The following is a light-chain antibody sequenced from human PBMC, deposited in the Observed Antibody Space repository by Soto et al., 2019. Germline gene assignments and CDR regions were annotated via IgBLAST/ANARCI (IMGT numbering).Light chain of an antibody. CDR2: EVS. Sequence: QSALTQPASVSGSPGQSITISCTGTSSDVGGYNYVSWYQHHPGKAPKLMIYEVSNRPSGVSNRFSGSKAGNTASLTISGLEDEDEDDYYCTSYTSSSNDVFGTGTKVTVL. CDR3: TSYTSSSNDV. CDR1: SSDVGGYNY. V-gene: IGLV2-14*01. J-gene: IGLJ1*01.